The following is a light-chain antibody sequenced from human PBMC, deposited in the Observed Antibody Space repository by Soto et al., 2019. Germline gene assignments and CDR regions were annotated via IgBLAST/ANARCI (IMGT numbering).Light chain of an antibody. V-gene: IGLV2-14*01. Sequence: QSVLTQPASVSGSPGQSITISCTGTSSDVGAYKYVSWYQQHPGKAPKLIIYEVNTRPSGVSHRFSGSKSGNTASLTISGLQADDEADYYCTSYTSSSTLVFGPGTQVTV. CDR3: TSYTSSSTLV. CDR2: EVN. CDR1: SSDVGAYKY. J-gene: IGLJ1*01.